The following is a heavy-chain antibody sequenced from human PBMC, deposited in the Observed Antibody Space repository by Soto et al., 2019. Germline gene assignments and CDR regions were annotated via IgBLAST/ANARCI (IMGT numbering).Heavy chain of an antibody. D-gene: IGHD3-22*01. V-gene: IGHV3-30*18. CDR3: AKDQVVAVYYFGY. CDR2: ISYDGSNK. Sequence: GGSLRLSCAASGFTFSSYGMHWVRQAPGKGLEWVAVISYDGSNKYYADSVKGRFTISRDNSKNTLYLQMNSLRAEDTAVYYCAKDQVVAVYYFGYWGQGTLVTVSS. J-gene: IGHJ4*02. CDR1: GFTFSSYG.